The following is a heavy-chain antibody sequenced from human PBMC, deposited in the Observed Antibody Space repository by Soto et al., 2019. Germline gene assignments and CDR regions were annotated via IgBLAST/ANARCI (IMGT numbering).Heavy chain of an antibody. D-gene: IGHD2-2*01. CDR3: VKVLARGVGVPRFYFDS. J-gene: IGHJ4*02. Sequence: GGSLRLSCAASGFTFSNSGIHWVRQVSGKGLEWVSRINADGTSTSYADSVKGRFTISRDNAKNTLYLHVNSLRAEDTAVYYCVKVLARGVGVPRFYFDSLGQGALVAVCS. CDR1: GFTFSNSG. CDR2: INADGTST. V-gene: IGHV3-74*01.